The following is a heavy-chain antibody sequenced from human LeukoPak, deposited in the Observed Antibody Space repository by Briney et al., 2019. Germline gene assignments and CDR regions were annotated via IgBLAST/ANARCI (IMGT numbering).Heavy chain of an antibody. V-gene: IGHV1-2*02. CDR2: LHPKSGDS. Sequence: ASVKVSCKPSGYTFTGYYVHWVRQAPGQGPEWMGWLHPKSGDSNSAQRFQGRVTMTRDTSISTAYMELSRLRSDDTAVYYCARGAATVTYFDFWGQGTLVTVSS. D-gene: IGHD4-17*01. CDR3: ARGAATVTYFDF. J-gene: IGHJ4*02. CDR1: GYTFTGYY.